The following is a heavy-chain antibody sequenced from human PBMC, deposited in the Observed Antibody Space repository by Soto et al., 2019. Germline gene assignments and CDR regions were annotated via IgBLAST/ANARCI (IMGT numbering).Heavy chain of an antibody. CDR1: GYSFPTYW. CDR2: IYPGDSDT. Sequence: PGESLKISCQGPGYSFPTYWIGWVRQMPVKGLEWMGIIYPGDSDTRYSPSFQGQVTISADKSISTAYLQWSSLKASDTAIYYCTRPVRVGATSWDYWGQGTLVTVSS. D-gene: IGHD1-26*01. V-gene: IGHV5-51*01. J-gene: IGHJ4*02. CDR3: TRPVRVGATSWDY.